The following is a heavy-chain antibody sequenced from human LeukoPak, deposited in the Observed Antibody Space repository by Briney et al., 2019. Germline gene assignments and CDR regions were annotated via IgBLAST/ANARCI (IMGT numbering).Heavy chain of an antibody. CDR2: INPSGGST. Sequence: GASVKVSCKASGYTFTGYYMHWVRQAPGQGLEWMGIINPSGGSTSYAQKFQGRVTMTRDTSISTAYMELSRLRSDDTAVYYCARVGRYFDWSPGDYWGQGTLVTVSS. D-gene: IGHD3-9*01. V-gene: IGHV1-46*01. CDR1: GYTFTGYY. CDR3: ARVGRYFDWSPGDY. J-gene: IGHJ4*02.